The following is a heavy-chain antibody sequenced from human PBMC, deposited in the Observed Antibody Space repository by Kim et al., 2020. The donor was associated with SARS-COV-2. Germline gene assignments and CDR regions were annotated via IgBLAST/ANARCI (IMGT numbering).Heavy chain of an antibody. CDR2: ISYGGSNK. CDR1: GFTFSSYA. CDR3: ARAFVVVPAAMLRPDAFDI. V-gene: IGHV3-30-3*01. Sequence: GGSLRLSCAASGFTFSSYAMHWVRQAPGKGLEWVAVISYGGSNKYYADSVKGRFTISRDNSKNTLYLQMNSLRAEDTAVYYCARAFVVVPAAMLRPDAFDIWGQGTMVTVSS. J-gene: IGHJ3*02. D-gene: IGHD2-2*01.